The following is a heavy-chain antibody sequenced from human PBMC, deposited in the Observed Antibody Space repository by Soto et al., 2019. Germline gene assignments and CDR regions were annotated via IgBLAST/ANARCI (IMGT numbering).Heavy chain of an antibody. CDR2: IYHSGST. V-gene: IGHV4-38-2*02. CDR3: ARDKSSYCSGGSCYEVGSYYYYGMDV. D-gene: IGHD2-15*01. Sequence: PSETLSLTCAVSGYSIISGYYWGLMRQPPGKGLEWSGSIYHSGSTYYNPSLKSRVTISVDTSKNQFSLKLSSVTAADTAVYYCARDKSSYCSGGSCYEVGSYYYYGMDVWGQGTTVTVS. CDR1: GYSIISGYY. J-gene: IGHJ6*02.